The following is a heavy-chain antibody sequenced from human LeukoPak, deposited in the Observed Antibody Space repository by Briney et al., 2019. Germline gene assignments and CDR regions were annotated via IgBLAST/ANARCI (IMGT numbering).Heavy chain of an antibody. V-gene: IGHV1-69*05. CDR1: GGTFSSYA. CDR3: ASRSGWYGGDAFDI. Sequence: ASVKVSCKASGGTFSSYAISWVRQAPGQRLEWMGRIIPIFGTANYAQKFQGRVTITTDESTSTAYMELRSLRSDDTAVYYCASRSGWYGGDAFDIWGQGTMVTVSS. J-gene: IGHJ3*02. CDR2: IIPIFGTA. D-gene: IGHD6-19*01.